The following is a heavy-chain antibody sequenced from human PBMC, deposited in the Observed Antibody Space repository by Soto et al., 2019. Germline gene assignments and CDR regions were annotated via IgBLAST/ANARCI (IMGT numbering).Heavy chain of an antibody. V-gene: IGHV1-18*01. J-gene: IGHJ6*02. Sequence: GASVKVSCKSSGYPFTHYGITWVRQAPGQGLEWMGWISPFNGNTNYGQTLQGRVTLTTDTSTSTVYMELNSLRAEDTAVYYCARQRSMDVWGQGTTVTVSS. CDR2: ISPFNGNT. CDR3: ARQRSMDV. CDR1: GYPFTHYG.